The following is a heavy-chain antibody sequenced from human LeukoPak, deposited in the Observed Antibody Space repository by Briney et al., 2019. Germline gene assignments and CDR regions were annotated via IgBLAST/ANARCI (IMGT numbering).Heavy chain of an antibody. Sequence: GGSLRLSCAASGFTLGSYSMHWVRHPPGKGREWVGLISLDGRNKANAASVEGRFTISRDNSKNTLYLKMTTLRAKDTAQYYCATENKWYLLEGRYFDYWGQGALVTVSS. CDR3: ATENKWYLLEGRYFDY. D-gene: IGHD2-15*01. CDR2: ISLDGRNK. V-gene: IGHV3-30*04. CDR1: GFTLGSYS. J-gene: IGHJ4*02.